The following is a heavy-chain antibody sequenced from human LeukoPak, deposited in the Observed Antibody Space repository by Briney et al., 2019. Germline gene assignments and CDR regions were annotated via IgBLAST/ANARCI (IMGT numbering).Heavy chain of an antibody. CDR2: ISGSDGIT. J-gene: IGHJ3*02. CDR1: GFTFSSYA. V-gene: IGHV3-23*01. D-gene: IGHD1-1*01. CDR3: AKSLLTTATGTGRAFDI. Sequence: GGSLRLSCAASGFTFSSYAMSWVRQAPGKGLEWVSSISGSDGITYYADSAKGRFIISRDNSKNTVYLQMNSLRAEDTAIYYCAKSLLTTATGTGRAFDIWGQGTMVTVSA.